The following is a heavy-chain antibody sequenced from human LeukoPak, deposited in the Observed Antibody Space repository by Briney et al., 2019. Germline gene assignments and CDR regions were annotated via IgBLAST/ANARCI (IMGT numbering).Heavy chain of an antibody. J-gene: IGHJ6*02. CDR1: GDSVSRSSYY. V-gene: IGHV4-61*01. CDR2: IYYIGST. Sequence: SETLSLTCTVSGDSVSRSSYYWTWIRQPPGKGLEWIGYIYYIGSTNYNPSLKSRVTVSVDTSKNQFSLKLSSVTAADTAVYYCARGAGNYYFYGMDVWGQGTTVTVSS. CDR3: ARGAGNYYFYGMDV.